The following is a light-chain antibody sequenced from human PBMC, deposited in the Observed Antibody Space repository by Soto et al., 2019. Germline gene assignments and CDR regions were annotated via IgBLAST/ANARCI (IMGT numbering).Light chain of an antibody. J-gene: IGKJ3*01. CDR1: QSVSSDY. Sequence: EIVLTQSPNTLSLSPGERATLSCRASQSVSSDYLVWYQQKPGQAPRLLIYGASRRATGIPDRFSGSGSGTDFTLPISRLEPEDFAVYYCQHYGNTPPSVTFGPGTKVDIK. CDR2: GAS. CDR3: QHYGNTPPSVT. V-gene: IGKV3-20*01.